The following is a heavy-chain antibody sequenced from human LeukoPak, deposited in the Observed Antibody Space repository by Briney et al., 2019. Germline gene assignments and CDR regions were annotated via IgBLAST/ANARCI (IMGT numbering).Heavy chain of an antibody. CDR3: AKDASYFDSSGYRGLDC. CDR2: ISGSGGSP. J-gene: IGHJ4*02. CDR1: RFTVSSNY. V-gene: IGHV3-23*01. D-gene: IGHD3-22*01. Sequence: PGGSLRLSCAASRFTVSSNYMSWVRQVPGKGLEWVSAISGSGGSPYYTDSVKGRFTISRDNSKNTLYLQMNSLRADDTAVYYCAKDASYFDSSGYRGLDCWGQGTLVTVSS.